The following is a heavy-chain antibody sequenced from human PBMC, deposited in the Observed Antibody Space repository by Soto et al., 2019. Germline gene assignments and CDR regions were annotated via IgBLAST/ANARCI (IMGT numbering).Heavy chain of an antibody. CDR3: AREGHPREQYNWFDL. Sequence: WTWIRHLPGKGLEWIGYIYYTGGTYFNPFLRSRVSMSVDTSANQFSLNLNSVTVADTAVYYCAREGHPREQYNWFDLWGQGTLVTVSS. V-gene: IGHV4-31*02. J-gene: IGHJ5*02. CDR2: IYYTGGT.